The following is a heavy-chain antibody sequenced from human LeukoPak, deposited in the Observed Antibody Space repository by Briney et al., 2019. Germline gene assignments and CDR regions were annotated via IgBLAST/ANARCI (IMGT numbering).Heavy chain of an antibody. CDR3: ARGPPMHYYDSSGDLDY. V-gene: IGHV1-18*03. CDR1: GYTFTIYG. Sequence: APVKVSCKASGYTFTIYGISWVRQAPGQGLEWMGWISAYNGNTNYAQKLQGRVTMTTDTSTSTAYMELRSLRSDDMAVYYCARGPPMHYYDSSGDLDYWGQGTLVTVSS. J-gene: IGHJ4*02. D-gene: IGHD3-22*01. CDR2: ISAYNGNT.